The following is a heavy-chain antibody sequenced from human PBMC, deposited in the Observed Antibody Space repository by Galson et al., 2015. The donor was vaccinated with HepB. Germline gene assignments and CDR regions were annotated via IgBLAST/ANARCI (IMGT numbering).Heavy chain of an antibody. CDR1: GFTFRDYG. CDR3: ARDGQGLLLGYYYYYMDV. CDR2: IWHGGRKK. J-gene: IGHJ6*03. Sequence: SLRLSCAASGFTFRDYGMHWVRQAPGKGLEWVAVIWHGGRKKYYADSVKGRFTISRDNSQNTLYLQMNSLRAEDTAVYYCARDGQGLLLGYYYYYMDVWGKGTTVSVSS. V-gene: IGHV3-33*01. D-gene: IGHD2-21*01.